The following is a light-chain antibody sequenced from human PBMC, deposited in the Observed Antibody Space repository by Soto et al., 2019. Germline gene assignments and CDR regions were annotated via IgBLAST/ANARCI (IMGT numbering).Light chain of an antibody. CDR3: SSYTSTSTLV. CDR2: DVY. V-gene: IGLV2-14*03. CDR1: SSDVGGYNF. Sequence: QSALTQPASVSGSPGQSITISCTGTSSDVGGYNFVSWYHQHPGKAPKLMIYDVYYRPSGVSNRFSGSKSGNTASLTISGLQAEDEAEYYCSSYTSTSTLVFGTGTKVTVL. J-gene: IGLJ1*01.